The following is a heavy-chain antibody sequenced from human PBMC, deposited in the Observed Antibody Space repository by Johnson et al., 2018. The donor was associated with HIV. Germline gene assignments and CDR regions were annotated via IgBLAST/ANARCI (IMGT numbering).Heavy chain of an antibody. CDR1: GFTFSTNW. J-gene: IGHJ3*02. CDR3: VSREWELHAFDI. CDR2: INSEGSSTI. Sequence: VQLVESGGDLVQPGGSLRLSCVGSGFTFSTNWMHWVRQAPGKGLVWVSRINSEGSSTIYYADYVKGRFTISRDNAKNSLYLQMNSLRAEDTAVYYCVSREWELHAFDIWGQGTMVTVSS. V-gene: IGHV3-74*01. D-gene: IGHD1-26*01.